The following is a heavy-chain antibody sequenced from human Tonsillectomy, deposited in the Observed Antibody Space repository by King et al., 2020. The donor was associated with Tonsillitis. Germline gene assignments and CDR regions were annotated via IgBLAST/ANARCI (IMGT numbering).Heavy chain of an antibody. V-gene: IGHV1-2*02. CDR2: INPNRGGT. Sequence: QLVQSGAEVKKPGASVKVSCKASGYTFTGYHIHWVRQAPGQGLEWLGWINPNRGGTNYAQKFQGRVTMTRDTSISTTYMELRRLRSDDTAMYYCAREDENWFDPWGQGTLVTVSS. J-gene: IGHJ5*02. CDR3: AREDENWFDP. CDR1: GYTFTGYH.